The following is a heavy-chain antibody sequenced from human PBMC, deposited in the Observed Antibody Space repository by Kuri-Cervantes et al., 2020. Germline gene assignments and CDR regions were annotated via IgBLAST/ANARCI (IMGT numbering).Heavy chain of an antibody. D-gene: IGHD5-18*01. CDR1: GFTFSSYS. CDR3: ARGNSGYSYGYVGMNYYFYYMDV. Sequence: GGSLRLSCAASGFTFSSYSMNWVRQAPGKGLEWVSYISSSSTIYYADSVKGRFTISRDNAKNSLYLQMNSLRAEDTAVYYCARGNSGYSYGYVGMNYYFYYMDVWGKGTTVTVSS. CDR2: ISSSSTI. J-gene: IGHJ6*03. V-gene: IGHV3-48*01.